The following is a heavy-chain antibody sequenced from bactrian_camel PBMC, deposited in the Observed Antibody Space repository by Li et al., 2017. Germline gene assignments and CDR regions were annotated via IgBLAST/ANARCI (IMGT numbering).Heavy chain of an antibody. D-gene: IGHD5*01. V-gene: IGHV3S31*01. CDR1: GFSFIDHT. CDR2: INSGGGMT. Sequence: VQLVESGGDLVQPGGSLRLSCRAIGFSFIDHTMGWIRQAPGKGLEWVSTINSGGGMTYYLDSVKGRFTVSQDSAKNILYLQMNSLEPEDTAMYYCAASLGKTYCHAAFFSPVLALILVIWGRGPRSPSP. J-gene: IGHJ4*01.